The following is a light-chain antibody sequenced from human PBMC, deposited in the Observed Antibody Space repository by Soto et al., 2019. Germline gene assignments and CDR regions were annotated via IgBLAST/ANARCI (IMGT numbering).Light chain of an antibody. Sequence: DIQITQSPSTLSASVGDRVTITCRASQSISSWLAWYQQKPGKAPKLPLYKASTLQSGVPSRCSGSGSGTEFTPAISSLQTDDSATYYCQQYNDNWTFGQGTKVDIK. J-gene: IGKJ1*01. CDR3: QQYNDNWT. V-gene: IGKV1-5*03. CDR2: KAS. CDR1: QSISSW.